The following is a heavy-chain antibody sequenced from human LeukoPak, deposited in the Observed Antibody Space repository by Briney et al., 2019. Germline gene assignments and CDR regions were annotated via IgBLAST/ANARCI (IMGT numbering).Heavy chain of an antibody. V-gene: IGHV4-61*01. CDR3: ARDQAEILRFGETPYYYYYMDV. Sequence: NPSETLSLSCTVSGGSISSNSYYWSWMRQPPGEGVEWIGYIYYSGSTNYNPSLKSRVTISVDTSKNQFSLKLGSVTAADTAVYYCARDQAEILRFGETPYYYYYMDVWGKGTTVTISS. CDR1: GGSISSNSYY. D-gene: IGHD3-10*01. J-gene: IGHJ6*03. CDR2: IYYSGST.